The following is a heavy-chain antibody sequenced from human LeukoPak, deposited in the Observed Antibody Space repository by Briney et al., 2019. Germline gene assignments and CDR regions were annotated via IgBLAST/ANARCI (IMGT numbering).Heavy chain of an antibody. V-gene: IGHV3-23*01. CDR1: GFTFSSYA. Sequence: GGSLRLSCAASGFTFSSYAMSWVRQAPGKGLEWVSAISGSGGSTYYADSVKGRFTISRDNSKNTLYLQMNSLRAEDTAVYYCAKEGIVVVPAAMHGDDYWGQGTLVTVSS. CDR2: ISGSGGST. CDR3: AKEGIVVVPAAMHGDDY. D-gene: IGHD2-2*01. J-gene: IGHJ4*02.